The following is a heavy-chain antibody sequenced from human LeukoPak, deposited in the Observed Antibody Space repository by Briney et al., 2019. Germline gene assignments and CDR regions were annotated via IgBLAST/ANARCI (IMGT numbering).Heavy chain of an antibody. CDR2: IYYSGST. CDR3: ARQHDYGDY. CDR1: GGSISSSSYY. V-gene: IGHV4-39*01. Sequence: NPSETLSLTCTVSGGSISSSSYYWGWIRQPPGKGLEWIGSIYYSGSTYYNPSLKSRVTISVDTSKNQFSLKLSSVTAADTAVYYCARQHDYGDYWGQGTLVTVSS. J-gene: IGHJ4*02.